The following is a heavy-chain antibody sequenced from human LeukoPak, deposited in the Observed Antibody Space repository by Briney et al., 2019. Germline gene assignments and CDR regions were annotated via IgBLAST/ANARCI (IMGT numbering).Heavy chain of an antibody. V-gene: IGHV1-46*01. D-gene: IGHD3-3*01. CDR2: IHPSGGST. CDR1: GYTFTSYY. CDR3: ARNTIFGVPSYYYYYYMDV. J-gene: IGHJ6*03. Sequence: ASVTVSCTASGYTFTSYYMHWVRQAPGQGLEWMGIIHPSGGSTSYAQKFQGRVTMTRDTSTSTVYMELSSLRSEDTAVYYCARNTIFGVPSYYYYYYMDVWGKGTTVTVSS.